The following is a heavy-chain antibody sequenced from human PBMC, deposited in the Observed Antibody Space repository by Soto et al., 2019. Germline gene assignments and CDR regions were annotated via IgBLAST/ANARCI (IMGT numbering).Heavy chain of an antibody. CDR1: GFTFSSYG. D-gene: IGHD1-26*01. J-gene: IGHJ4*02. CDR2: IWYDGSNK. Sequence: QVQLVESGGGGVQPGRSLRLSCAASGFTFSSYGMHWVRQAPGKGLEWVAVIWYDGSNKYYADYVKGRFTISRDNYKNTLYLQMNSLRAEDTAVYYSAKTFGNIVGATLDYWGQGTLVTVSS. V-gene: IGHV3-33*06. CDR3: AKTFGNIVGATLDY.